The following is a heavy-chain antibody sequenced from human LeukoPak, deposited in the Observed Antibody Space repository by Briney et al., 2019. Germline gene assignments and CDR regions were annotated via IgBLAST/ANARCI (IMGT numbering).Heavy chain of an antibody. D-gene: IGHD2-15*01. J-gene: IGHJ4*02. Sequence: PGGSLRLSCAASGFTFSSYWMHWVRQAPGKGLVWVSSINGDGTITGNADSVKGLFTISRDNAKNTLYLQMNSLRAEDTAVYYCAKKAGPYCSGGSCYSLDHWGQGTLATVSS. CDR3: AKKAGPYCSGGSCYSLDH. V-gene: IGHV3-74*01. CDR1: GFTFSSYW. CDR2: INGDGTIT.